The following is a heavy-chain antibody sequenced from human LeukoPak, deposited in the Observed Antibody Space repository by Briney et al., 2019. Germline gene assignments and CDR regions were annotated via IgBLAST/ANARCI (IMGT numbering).Heavy chain of an antibody. J-gene: IGHJ4*02. CDR2: ISAYNGNT. CDR1: GYTFTRYG. CDR3: ARDRPYYYDSSGWKHPLYPLDY. V-gene: IGHV1-18*01. D-gene: IGHD3-22*01. Sequence: ASVKVSCKASGYTFTRYGISWVRQDPGQGLEWMGWISAYNGNTNYAQKLQGRVTMTTDTSTSTAYMELRSLRSDDTAVYYCARDRPYYYDSSGWKHPLYPLDYWGQGTLVTVSS.